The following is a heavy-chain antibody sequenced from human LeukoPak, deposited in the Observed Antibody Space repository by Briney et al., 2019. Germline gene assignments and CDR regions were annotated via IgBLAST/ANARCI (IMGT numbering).Heavy chain of an antibody. Sequence: GGSLRLSCAASGFTFSSYGMHWVRQAPGKGLEWVAFIRYDGSNKDYADSVKGRFTISRDNSKNTLYLQMDSRRAEDTAVYYCARNQMATIWGPGYFDYWGQGTLVTVSS. D-gene: IGHD5-24*01. V-gene: IGHV3-30*02. CDR3: ARNQMATIWGPGYFDY. CDR1: GFTFSSYG. CDR2: IRYDGSNK. J-gene: IGHJ4*02.